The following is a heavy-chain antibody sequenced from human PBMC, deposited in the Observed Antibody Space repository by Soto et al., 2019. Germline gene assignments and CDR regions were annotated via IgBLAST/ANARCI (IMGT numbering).Heavy chain of an antibody. D-gene: IGHD6-13*01. V-gene: IGHV3-23*01. CDR3: AKGLGSSWYLCDY. J-gene: IGHJ4*02. Sequence: EVQLLESGGGLVQPGGSLRLSCAASGFTFSSYAMSWVRQAPGKGLEWVSAISGSGGSTYYADSVKGRFTISRDNSKNTLYLQINSLRAEDTAVYYCAKGLGSSWYLCDYWGQGTLVTVSS. CDR1: GFTFSSYA. CDR2: ISGSGGST.